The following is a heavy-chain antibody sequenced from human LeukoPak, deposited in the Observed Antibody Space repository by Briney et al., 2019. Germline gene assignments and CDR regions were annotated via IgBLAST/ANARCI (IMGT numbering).Heavy chain of an antibody. Sequence: GGSLRLSCAASGFTFSSYGMHWVRQAPGKGLERVAVISYDGSNKYYADSVKGRFSISRDNSKSTLYLQMSSLRAEDTAVYYCAKPDYYDSSGYYLRFFDHWGQGTLVTVSS. CDR1: GFTFSSYG. CDR2: ISYDGSNK. V-gene: IGHV3-30*18. J-gene: IGHJ4*02. D-gene: IGHD3-22*01. CDR3: AKPDYYDSSGYYLRFFDH.